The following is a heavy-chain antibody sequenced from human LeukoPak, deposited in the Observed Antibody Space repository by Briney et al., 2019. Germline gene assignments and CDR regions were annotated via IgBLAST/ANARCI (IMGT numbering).Heavy chain of an antibody. V-gene: IGHV1-2*06. D-gene: IGHD3-10*01. J-gene: IGHJ4*02. Sequence: ASVKVSCKASGYTFTGYYMHWVRQAPGQGLEWMGRINPNSGGTNYAQKFQGRVTMTRDTSISTAYMELSRLRSDDTAVYYCAREGPLLWFGGPLDYWGQGTLVTVSS. CDR3: AREGPLLWFGGPLDY. CDR2: INPNSGGT. CDR1: GYTFTGYY.